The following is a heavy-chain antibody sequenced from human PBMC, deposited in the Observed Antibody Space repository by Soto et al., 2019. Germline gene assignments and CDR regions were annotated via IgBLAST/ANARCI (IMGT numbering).Heavy chain of an antibody. CDR2: IIPIFGTA. J-gene: IGHJ4*01. Sequence: SVKVSCKASGGTFSSYAISWVRQAPGQGLEWMGGIIPIFGTANYAQKFQGRVTITADESTSTAYMELSSLRSDDTAVYYCASNYGSESYYTWGQGSLGRVSS. CDR3: ASNYGSESYYT. CDR1: GGTFSSYA. V-gene: IGHV1-69*13. D-gene: IGHD3-10*01.